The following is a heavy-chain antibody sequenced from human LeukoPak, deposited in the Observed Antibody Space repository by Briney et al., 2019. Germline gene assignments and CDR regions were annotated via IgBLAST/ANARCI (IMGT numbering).Heavy chain of an antibody. D-gene: IGHD3-9*01. J-gene: IGHJ4*02. Sequence: ASVKVSCKVSGHTLTELSMHWVRQAPGKGLEWMGGFDPEDGETIYAQKFQGRVTMTEDTSTDTAYMELSSLRSEDTAVYYCATGSLTIFTYPLDYWGQGTLVTVSS. CDR1: GHTLTELS. CDR3: ATGSLTIFTYPLDY. CDR2: FDPEDGET. V-gene: IGHV1-24*01.